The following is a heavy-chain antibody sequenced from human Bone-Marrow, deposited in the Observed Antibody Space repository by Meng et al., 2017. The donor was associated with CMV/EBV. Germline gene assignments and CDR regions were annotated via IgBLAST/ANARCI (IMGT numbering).Heavy chain of an antibody. D-gene: IGHD5-18*01. Sequence: QVGVGEGGGRVVSAGRSMSCCVAGHGFNFGSYAMHWVRQAPGKGLEGVAVISYDGSNKSSAEPVKGRFTISRDNSKNTMFLQMNSLIAADTAVYYCARVGTAMAHDYWGQGTLVTVSS. CDR2: ISYDGSNK. V-gene: IGHV3-30-3*01. CDR3: ARVGTAMAHDY. J-gene: IGHJ4*02. CDR1: GFNFGSYA.